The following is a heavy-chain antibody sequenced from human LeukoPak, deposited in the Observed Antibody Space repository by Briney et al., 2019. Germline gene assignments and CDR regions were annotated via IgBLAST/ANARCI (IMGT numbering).Heavy chain of an antibody. J-gene: IGHJ4*02. CDR3: ARDSSHPLDY. Sequence: GGSLRLSCAASGFTFSSYGMHWVRQAPGKGLEWVAVIWYDGSYKYYADSVKGRFTISRDNSKNTLNLQMNSLRAEDTAVYYCARDSSHPLDYWGQGTLVTVSS. CDR2: IWYDGSYK. CDR1: GFTFSSYG. V-gene: IGHV3-33*01. D-gene: IGHD2-2*01.